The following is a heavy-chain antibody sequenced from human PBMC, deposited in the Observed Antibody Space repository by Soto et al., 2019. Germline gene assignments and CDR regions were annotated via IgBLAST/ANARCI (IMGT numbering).Heavy chain of an antibody. D-gene: IGHD3-9*01. J-gene: IGHJ5*02. V-gene: IGHV1-2*02. CDR3: ARDGPSSDILTCYEILYNWFDP. CDR1: GYTSTGYY. Sequence: ASVKVSCKASGYTSTGYYMHLVRQAPGQGLEWMGWINPNSGGTSYAQKFQGRVTMTRDTSTSTVYMELSRLRSDDTAVYYCARDGPSSDILTCYEILYNWFDPWGQGTLVTVSS. CDR2: INPNSGGT.